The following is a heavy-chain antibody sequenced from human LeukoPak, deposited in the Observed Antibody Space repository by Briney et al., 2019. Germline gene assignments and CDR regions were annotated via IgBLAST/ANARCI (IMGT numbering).Heavy chain of an antibody. D-gene: IGHD5-24*01. CDR3: ARVTDGYPGYFDY. CDR1: GGSFSSGDHY. Sequence: SETLSLTCTVSGGSFSSGDHYWSWVRQSPGVGLEWIGYIYWSGSTYYNPSLKSRVTISRDASKRQVSLKVRSVTAADTAVYFCARVTDGYPGYFDYWGQGTLVTVSS. V-gene: IGHV4-30-4*01. CDR2: IYWSGST. J-gene: IGHJ4*02.